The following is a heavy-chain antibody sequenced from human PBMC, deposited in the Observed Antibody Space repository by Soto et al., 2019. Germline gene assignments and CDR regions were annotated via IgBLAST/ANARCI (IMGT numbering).Heavy chain of an antibody. J-gene: IGHJ3*02. CDR3: ARAAVVTAILSAFDI. V-gene: IGHV1-69*06. CDR1: GGTFSSYA. CDR2: IIPIFGTA. Sequence: SVKVSCKASGGTFSSYAISWVRQAPGQGLEWMGGIIPIFGTANYAQRFQGRVTITADKSTSTAYMELSSLRSEDTAVYYCARAAVVTAILSAFDIWGQGTMVTVSS. D-gene: IGHD2-21*02.